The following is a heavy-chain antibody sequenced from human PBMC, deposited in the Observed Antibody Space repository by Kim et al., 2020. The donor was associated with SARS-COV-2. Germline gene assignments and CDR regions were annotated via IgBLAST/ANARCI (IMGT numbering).Heavy chain of an antibody. D-gene: IGHD6-13*01. CDR1: GFTFSSYG. Sequence: GGSLRLSCAASGFTFSSYGMHWVRQAPGKGLEWVAVIRYDGSNKYYVDSVKGRFTISRDNSKNMLYLQMNSLRAEDTAVYYCASQYSSSWYPDAFDIWGQGTMVTVSS. CDR2: IRYDGSNK. CDR3: ASQYSSSWYPDAFDI. J-gene: IGHJ3*02. V-gene: IGHV3-33*01.